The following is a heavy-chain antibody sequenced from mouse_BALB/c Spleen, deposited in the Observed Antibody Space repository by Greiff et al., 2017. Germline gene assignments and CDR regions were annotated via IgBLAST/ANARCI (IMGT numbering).Heavy chain of an antibody. D-gene: IGHD2-3*01. CDR2: IDTSDSYT. V-gene: IGHV1-69*01. CDR3: ARIYDGAY. CDR1: GYTFTDYW. Sequence: QVQLQQPGAELVMPGASVKMSCKASGYTFTDYWMHWVKQRPGQGLEWIGAIDTSDSYTSYNQKFKGKATLTVDESSSTAYMQLSSLTSEDSAVYYCARIYDGAYWGQGTLVTVSA. J-gene: IGHJ3*01.